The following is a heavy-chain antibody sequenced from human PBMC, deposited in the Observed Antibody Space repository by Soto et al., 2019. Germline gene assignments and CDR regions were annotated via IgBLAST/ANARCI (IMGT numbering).Heavy chain of an antibody. Sequence: TFSDYYMSWIRQAPGKGLEWVSYISSSGSTIYYADSVKGRFTISRDNAKNSLYLQMNSLRAEDTAVYYCARDRGYCSGGSCYCDYWGQGTLVTVSS. V-gene: IGHV3-11*01. D-gene: IGHD2-15*01. CDR3: ARDRGYCSGGSCYCDY. CDR2: ISSSGSTI. CDR1: TFSDYY. J-gene: IGHJ4*02.